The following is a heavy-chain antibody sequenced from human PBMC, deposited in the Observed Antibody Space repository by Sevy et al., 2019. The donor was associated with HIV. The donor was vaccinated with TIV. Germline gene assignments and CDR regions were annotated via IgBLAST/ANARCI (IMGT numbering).Heavy chain of an antibody. CDR2: FDPEDGET. CDR1: GSTLTKLS. J-gene: IGHJ4*02. CDR3: ATTKDYYDSSGSPFDY. D-gene: IGHD3-22*01. V-gene: IGHV1-24*01. Sequence: ASVKVSCKVSGSTLTKLSMHWVRQVPEKGLEWMVSFDPEDGETIYARKFQGRVTMTEDTSTDTAYMVLSSLRSEDTAVYYCATTKDYYDSSGSPFDYWGQGTLVTVSS.